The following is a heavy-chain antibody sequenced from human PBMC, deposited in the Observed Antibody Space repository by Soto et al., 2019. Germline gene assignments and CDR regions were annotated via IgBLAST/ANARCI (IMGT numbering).Heavy chain of an antibody. D-gene: IGHD3-10*01. J-gene: IGHJ4*02. V-gene: IGHV1-3*01. CDR1: RYTFTSYA. CDR2: INAGNGNT. CDR3: ARDPVLLWFGELFYYFDY. Sequence: GASVKVSCKASRYTFTSYAMHWVRQAPGQRLEWMGWINAGNGNTKYSQKFQGRVTITRDTSASTAYMELSSLRSEDTAVYYCARDPVLLWFGELFYYFDYWGQGTLVTVSS.